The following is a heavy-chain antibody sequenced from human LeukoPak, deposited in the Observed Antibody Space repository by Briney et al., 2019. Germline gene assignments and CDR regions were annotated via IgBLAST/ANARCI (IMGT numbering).Heavy chain of an antibody. CDR1: GFTFSDYY. V-gene: IGHV3-11*04. CDR2: ISSSGSTI. J-gene: IGHJ6*03. D-gene: IGHD2-2*01. Sequence: GGSLRLSCAASGFTFSDYYMSWIRQAPGKGLEWVSYISSSGSTIYYADSVKGRFTISRDNAKNSLYLQMNSLRAEDTAVYYCARDEYCSSTSCSTPMDVWGKGTTVTVSS. CDR3: ARDEYCSSTSCSTPMDV.